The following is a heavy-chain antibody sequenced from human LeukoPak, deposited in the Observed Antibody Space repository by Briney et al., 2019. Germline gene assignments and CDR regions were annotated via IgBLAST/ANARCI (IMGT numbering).Heavy chain of an antibody. J-gene: IGHJ4*02. CDR1: GYNFTIYW. CDR3: ARQNLGVGGYFDY. CDR2: IYPGDSDT. D-gene: IGHD3-10*01. Sequence: GESLKISCKGSGYNFTIYWIGWVRQMPGKGLEWMGIIYPGDSDTRYSPSFQGQVTISADKSISTAYLQWSSLKASDTAMYYCARQNLGVGGYFDYWGQGTLVTVSS. V-gene: IGHV5-51*01.